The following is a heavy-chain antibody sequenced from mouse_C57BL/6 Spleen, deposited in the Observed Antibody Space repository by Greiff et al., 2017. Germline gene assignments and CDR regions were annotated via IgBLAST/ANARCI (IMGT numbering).Heavy chain of an antibody. D-gene: IGHD1-1*01. Sequence: QVQLQQSGPELVKPGASVKISCKASGYSFTSYYIHWVKQRPGQGLEWIGWIYPGSGNTKYNEKFKGKATLTADTSSSTAYMQLSSLTSEDSAVYYCARGDYGSSFYAMDYWGQGTSVTVSS. CDR3: ARGDYGSSFYAMDY. CDR1: GYSFTSYY. V-gene: IGHV1-66*01. CDR2: IYPGSGNT. J-gene: IGHJ4*01.